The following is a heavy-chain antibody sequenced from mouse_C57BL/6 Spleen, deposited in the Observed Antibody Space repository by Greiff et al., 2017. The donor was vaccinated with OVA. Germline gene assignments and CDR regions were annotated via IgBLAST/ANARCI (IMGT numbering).Heavy chain of an antibody. D-gene: IGHD1-1*01. CDR3: ARITTVVATRYFDV. J-gene: IGHJ1*03. Sequence: VQLQQPGAELVRPGSSVKLSCKASGYTFTSYWMHWVKQRPIQGLEWIGNIDPSDSETHYNQKFKDKATLTVDKSSSTAYMQLSSLTSEDSAVYYCARITTVVATRYFDVWGTGTTVTVSA. V-gene: IGHV1-52*01. CDR1: GYTFTSYW. CDR2: IDPSDSET.